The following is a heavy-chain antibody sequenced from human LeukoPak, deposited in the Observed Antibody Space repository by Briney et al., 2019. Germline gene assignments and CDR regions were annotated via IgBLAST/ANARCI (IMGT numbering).Heavy chain of an antibody. D-gene: IGHD2-2*01. CDR3: AKDPAMSQPYYFDY. J-gene: IGHJ4*02. CDR2: ISGSGGST. V-gene: IGHV3-23*01. CDR1: GYTFTSYG. Sequence: ASVKVSCKASGYTFTSYGISWVRQAPGKGLEWVSAISGSGGSTYYADSVKGRFTISRDNSKNTLYLQMNSLRAEDTAVYYCAKDPAMSQPYYFDYWGQGTLVTVSS.